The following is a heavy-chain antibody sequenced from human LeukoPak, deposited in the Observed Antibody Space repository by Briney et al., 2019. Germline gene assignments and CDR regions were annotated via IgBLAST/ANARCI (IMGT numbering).Heavy chain of an antibody. D-gene: IGHD1-26*01. J-gene: IGHJ3*02. CDR3: AKDINRTPELCDAFDI. CDR1: GFTLDDYA. Sequence: PGGSLRLSCAASGFTLDDYAMHWFRQAPGKGLEWVSLISGDGGSTYYADSVKGRFTISRDNSKNSLYLQMNSLRTEDTALYYCAKDINRTPELCDAFDIWGQGTMVTVSS. CDR2: ISGDGGST. V-gene: IGHV3-43*02.